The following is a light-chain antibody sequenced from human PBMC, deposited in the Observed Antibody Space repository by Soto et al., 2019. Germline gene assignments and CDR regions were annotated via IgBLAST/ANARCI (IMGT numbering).Light chain of an antibody. CDR2: EVS. CDR1: SSDVGSYNL. J-gene: IGLJ2*01. CDR3: CSYAGSSTFVV. V-gene: IGLV2-23*02. Sequence: QSALTQPASASGSPGQSITISCTGTSSDVGSYNLVSWYQQHPGKAPKLMIYEVSKRPSGVSNRFSGSKSGNTASLPTSGLQADDEADDYCCSYAGSSTFVVFGGGTQLTVL.